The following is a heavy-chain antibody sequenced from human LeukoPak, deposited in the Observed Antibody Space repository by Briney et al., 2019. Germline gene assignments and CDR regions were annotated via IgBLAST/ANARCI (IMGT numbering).Heavy chain of an antibody. V-gene: IGHV3-30-3*01. Sequence: PGGSLRLTCAASGFTFSSYAMHWVRQAPGKGLEWVAVISYDGSNKYYADSVKGRFTISRDNSKNTLYLQMNSLRAEDTAVYYCARGLGSGSSNWIDPWGQGTLVTVSS. CDR2: ISYDGSNK. D-gene: IGHD3-10*01. J-gene: IGHJ5*02. CDR1: GFTFSSYA. CDR3: ARGLGSGSSNWIDP.